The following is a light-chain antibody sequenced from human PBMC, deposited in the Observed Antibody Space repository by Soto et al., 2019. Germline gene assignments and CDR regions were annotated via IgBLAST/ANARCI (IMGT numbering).Light chain of an antibody. Sequence: EIVLTQSPGTLSLSTGERATLSCRASESVSDNYLAWYQQRSGQAPRLVIYGASSRASAVPDRFSGSGADFTLTISRLDPEDFAVYYCQQYGSSPLTLGGGTKVDIK. CDR3: QQYGSSPLT. J-gene: IGKJ4*01. CDR2: GAS. V-gene: IGKV3-20*01. CDR1: ESVSDNY.